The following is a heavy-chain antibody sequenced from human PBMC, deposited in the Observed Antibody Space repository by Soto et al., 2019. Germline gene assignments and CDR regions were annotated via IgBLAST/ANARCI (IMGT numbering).Heavy chain of an antibody. D-gene: IGHD3-22*01. CDR3: ARNGDSSDYRGWFDP. J-gene: IGHJ5*02. V-gene: IGHV3-66*01. CDR1: GFPVSSNY. CDR2: IYSGGTT. Sequence: EVQLVESGGGLVQPGGSLRLSCAASGFPVSSNYMSWVRQAPGKGLEGVSVIYSGGTTYYADSVKGRFTIPRDNSKNTLYLQMNSLRAEDTAVYYCARNGDSSDYRGWFDPWGQGTLVTVSS.